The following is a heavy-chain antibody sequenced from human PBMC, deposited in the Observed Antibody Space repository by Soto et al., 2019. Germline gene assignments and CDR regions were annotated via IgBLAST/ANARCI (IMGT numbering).Heavy chain of an antibody. Sequence: GGSLRLSCTVSGFMFEDFAMHWVRQAPGQGLEWVSGINWNGVNKGYAESVLGRFTVSRDNAKKSLYLDMNYLRPEDTALYFCAKDVDRLGELWGYFQSWGQGTMVTVSS. CDR3: AKDVDRLGELWGYFQS. D-gene: IGHD3-16*01. V-gene: IGHV3-9*01. CDR2: INWNGVNK. CDR1: GFMFEDFA. J-gene: IGHJ1*01.